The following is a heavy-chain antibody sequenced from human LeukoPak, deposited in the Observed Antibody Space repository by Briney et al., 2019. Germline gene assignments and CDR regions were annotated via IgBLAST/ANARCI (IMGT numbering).Heavy chain of an antibody. V-gene: IGHV1-69*13. Sequence: GASVKVSCKASGGTFSSYAISWVRQARGEGLEWMGGIIPIFGTANYAQKFQGRVTITADESTSTAYMELSSLRSEDTAVYYCARGREYGSGSSNYYYYYMDVWGKGTTVTISS. J-gene: IGHJ6*03. CDR1: GGTFSSYA. D-gene: IGHD3-10*01. CDR2: IIPIFGTA. CDR3: ARGREYGSGSSNYYYYYMDV.